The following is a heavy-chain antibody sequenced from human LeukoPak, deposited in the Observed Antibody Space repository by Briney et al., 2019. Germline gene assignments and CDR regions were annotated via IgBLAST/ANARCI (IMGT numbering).Heavy chain of an antibody. D-gene: IGHD1-26*01. V-gene: IGHV3-74*01. CDR2: VRRDGIET. CDR1: GFTFSDYW. J-gene: IGHJ4*02. Sequence: GGSLRLSCEASGFTFSDYWMHWVRQAPGKGLVWVSRVRRDGIETNYADSVKGRFTISRDNARTTLYLQMNSLRAEDTAIYYCARNSVGSDSSDFDSWGQGTLVTVSS. CDR3: ARNSVGSDSSDFDS.